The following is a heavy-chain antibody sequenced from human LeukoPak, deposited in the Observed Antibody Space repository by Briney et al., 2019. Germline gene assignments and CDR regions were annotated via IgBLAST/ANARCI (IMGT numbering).Heavy chain of an antibody. CDR3: ARHQYYYDSSGNYGWFDS. Sequence: GESLKISCKGSGFNFTAYWIAWVRQMPGIGLEWMGISHPINSDTKYSPSFQGQVTISADKSSSTAYLQWNSLKASDTAMYYCARHQYYYDSSGNYGWFDSWGQGTLVTVSS. D-gene: IGHD3-22*01. CDR2: SHPINSDT. V-gene: IGHV5-51*01. CDR1: GFNFTAYW. J-gene: IGHJ5*01.